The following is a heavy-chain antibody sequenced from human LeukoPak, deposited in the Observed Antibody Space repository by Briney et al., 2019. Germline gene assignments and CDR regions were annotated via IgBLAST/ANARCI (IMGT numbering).Heavy chain of an antibody. J-gene: IGHJ6*03. CDR1: GGSFSGYY. Sequence: SETLSLTCAVYGGSFSGYYWSWIRQPPGKGLEWIGEINHSGSTNYNPSLKSRVTISVDTSKNQFSLKLTSVTAADTAVYYCARGRITIFGVVIYYYYYMDVWGKGTTVTVSS. D-gene: IGHD3-3*01. CDR3: ARGRITIFGVVIYYYYYMDV. V-gene: IGHV4-34*01. CDR2: INHSGST.